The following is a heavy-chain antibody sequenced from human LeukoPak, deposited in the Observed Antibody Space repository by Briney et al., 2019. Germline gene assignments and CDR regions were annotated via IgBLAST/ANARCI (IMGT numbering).Heavy chain of an antibody. CDR2: ISGSGGTI. Sequence: GGSLRLSCAASGFTFSSYAMSWVRQAPGKGLEWVSAISGSGGTIYYADSVKGRFTISRDNSKNTLYLQMNSLRAEDTAVYYCARGAGYNYPYYFDYWGQGTLVTVSS. CDR1: GFTFSSYA. J-gene: IGHJ4*02. CDR3: ARGAGYNYPYYFDY. D-gene: IGHD5-24*01. V-gene: IGHV3-23*01.